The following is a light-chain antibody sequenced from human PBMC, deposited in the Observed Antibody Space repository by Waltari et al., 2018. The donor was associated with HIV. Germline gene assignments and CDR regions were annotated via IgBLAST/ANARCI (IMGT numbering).Light chain of an antibody. J-gene: IGKJ2*01. CDR3: QQYGSSYT. CDR2: GAS. V-gene: IGKV3-20*01. CDR1: QSVTSNS. Sequence: EIVLTQSPGTLSLSPGERATLSCRASQSVTSNSLAWFQQKAGQAPRLLISGASSRATGIPDRFSGSGSGADFTLTITRLEPEDSAVYYCQQYGSSYTFGQGTKLEI.